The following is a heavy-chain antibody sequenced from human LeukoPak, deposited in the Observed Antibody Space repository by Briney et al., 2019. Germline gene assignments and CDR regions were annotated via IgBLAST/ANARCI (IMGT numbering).Heavy chain of an antibody. CDR2: ISAYNGNT. J-gene: IGHJ6*03. CDR1: GYTFTSYG. Sequence: ASVKVSCKASGYTFTSYGISWVRQAPGQGLEWMGWISAYNGNTNYAQKLQGRVTMTTDTSTSTAYMELRSLRSDDTAVYYCARSGGDRGSSDPWTSRPKNYYYYYYMDVWGKGTTVTVSS. CDR3: ARSGGDRGSSDPWTSRPKNYYYYYYMDV. D-gene: IGHD2-2*01. V-gene: IGHV1-18*01.